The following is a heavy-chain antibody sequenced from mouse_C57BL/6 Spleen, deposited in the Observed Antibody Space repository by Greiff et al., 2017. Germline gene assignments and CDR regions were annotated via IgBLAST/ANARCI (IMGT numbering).Heavy chain of an antibody. CDR3: AREVYYDYDGGAD. J-gene: IGHJ3*01. Sequence: EVKLVESGGGLVKPGGSLKLSCAASGFTFSSYAMSWVRQTPEKRLEWVATISDGGSYTYYPDNVKGRFTISRDNAKTNLYLQMSHLKYEDTAMYYCAREVYYDYDGGADWGQGTLVTVAA. CDR2: ISDGGSYT. V-gene: IGHV5-4*01. D-gene: IGHD2-4*01. CDR1: GFTFSSYA.